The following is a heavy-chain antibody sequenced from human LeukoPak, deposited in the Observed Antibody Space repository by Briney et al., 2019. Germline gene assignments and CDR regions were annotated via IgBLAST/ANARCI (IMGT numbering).Heavy chain of an antibody. CDR2: ISSSRSYI. CDR3: ARDTYYGSGKYGMDV. D-gene: IGHD3-10*01. CDR1: GFTFSSYS. V-gene: IGHV3-21*01. J-gene: IGHJ6*02. Sequence: SGGSLRLSCAASGFTFSSYSMNWVRQAPGKGLEWVSSISSSRSYIYYADSVKGRFTISRDNAKNSLYLQMNSLRAEDTAVYYCARDTYYGSGKYGMDVWGQGTTVTVSS.